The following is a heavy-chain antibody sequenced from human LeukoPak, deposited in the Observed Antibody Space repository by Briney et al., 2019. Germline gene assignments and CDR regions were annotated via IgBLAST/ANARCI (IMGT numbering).Heavy chain of an antibody. Sequence: GGSLRLSCAASGFTFDDYAMHWVRQAPGKGLEWVSGISWNSGNIGYADSVKGRFTIPRDSAKNSLYLQMNSLRAEDTALYYCAKNGGGPRGYTYGYSDYWGQGTLVTVSS. J-gene: IGHJ4*02. V-gene: IGHV3-9*01. CDR2: ISWNSGNI. CDR3: AKNGGGPRGYTYGYSDY. D-gene: IGHD5-18*01. CDR1: GFTFDDYA.